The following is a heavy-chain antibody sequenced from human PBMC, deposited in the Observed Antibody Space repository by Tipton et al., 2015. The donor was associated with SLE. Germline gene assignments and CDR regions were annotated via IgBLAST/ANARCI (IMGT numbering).Heavy chain of an antibody. CDR3: ARDSRFLEWPTACYGMDV. D-gene: IGHD3-3*01. CDR2: ISAYNGNT. J-gene: IGHJ6*02. Sequence: QSGPEVKKPGASVKVSCKASGYTFTSYGIRWVRQAPGQGLEWMGWISAYNGNTNYAQKLQGRVTMTTDTSTSTAYMELRSLRSDDTAVYYCARDSRFLEWPTACYGMDVWGQGTTVTVSS. CDR1: GYTFTSYG. V-gene: IGHV1-18*01.